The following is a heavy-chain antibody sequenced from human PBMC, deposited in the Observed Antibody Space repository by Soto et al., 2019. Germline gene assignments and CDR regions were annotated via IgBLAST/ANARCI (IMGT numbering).Heavy chain of an antibody. CDR2: IDPSDSYT. CDR3: ASRGNAYSYYYGMDV. J-gene: IGHJ6*02. D-gene: IGHD4-4*01. CDR1: GYSLTRYW. V-gene: IGHV5-10-1*01. Sequence: GESRKISWKGSGYSLTRYWISRVRQMPGKGGKWMGRIDPSDSYTNYSPSFQGHVTISADKSISTANPQCRSLKASDTAMYYCASRGNAYSYYYGMDVWGQGTTVTVSS.